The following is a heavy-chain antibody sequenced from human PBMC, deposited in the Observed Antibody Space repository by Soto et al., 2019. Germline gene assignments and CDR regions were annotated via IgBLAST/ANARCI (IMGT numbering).Heavy chain of an antibody. CDR1: GFTFSNFA. CDR2: ISSSTTYI. D-gene: IGHD6-19*01. Sequence: EVQLVESGGGLVKPGGSLRLSCAASGFTFSNFAMNWVRQAPGRGLEWVSSISSSTTYIYYADSVKGRFTISRDNAKNSLYLQMNSLRVEDTAVYFCARVASSGWSDWSQGTLVTVSS. CDR3: ARVASSGWSD. V-gene: IGHV3-21*01. J-gene: IGHJ4*02.